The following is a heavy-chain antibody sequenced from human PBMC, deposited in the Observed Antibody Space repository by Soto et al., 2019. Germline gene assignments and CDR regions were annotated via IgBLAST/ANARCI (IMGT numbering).Heavy chain of an antibody. D-gene: IGHD4-17*01. CDR3: AKETTLRDAFYI. V-gene: IGHV3-30*18. J-gene: IGHJ3*02. CDR1: GFTFSSYG. Sequence: QVQLVESGGGVVQPGRSLRLSCAASGFTFSSYGMHWVRQAPGKGLEWVAVISYDGSNKYYADSVKGRFTISRDNSKNTLYLQMNSLRAEDTAVYYCAKETTLRDAFYIWGQGTMVTVSS. CDR2: ISYDGSNK.